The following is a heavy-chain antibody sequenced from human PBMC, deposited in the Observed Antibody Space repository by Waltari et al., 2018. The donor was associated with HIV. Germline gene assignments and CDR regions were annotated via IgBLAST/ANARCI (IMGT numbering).Heavy chain of an antibody. CDR1: DYSISSGYY. D-gene: IGHD3-9*01. Sequence: QVQLQESGPGLVKPSETLSLTCAVSDYSISSGYYWGWIRQPPGKGLAWIGSIDHSGITYDNPSVKSRVTISVDTSKNQFSLKLSSVTAADTAVYYCARERGGYDILTGYWEVDVWGQGTTVTVSS. J-gene: IGHJ6*02. CDR3: ARERGGYDILTGYWEVDV. V-gene: IGHV4-38-2*02. CDR2: IDHSGIT.